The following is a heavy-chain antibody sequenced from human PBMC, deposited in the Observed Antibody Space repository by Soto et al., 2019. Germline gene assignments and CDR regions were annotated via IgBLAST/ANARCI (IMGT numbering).Heavy chain of an antibody. Sequence: QVQLVQSGAEVKKPGASVKVSCKASGYTFTSYDINWVRQATGQGLEWMGWMNPNSGNTGYAQKFQXXVXMTXNTSISTAYMELSSLRSEDTAVYYCAREWATYGMDVWGQGTTVTVSS. CDR1: GYTFTSYD. J-gene: IGHJ6*02. V-gene: IGHV1-8*01. CDR3: AREWATYGMDV. D-gene: IGHD1-26*01. CDR2: MNPNSGNT.